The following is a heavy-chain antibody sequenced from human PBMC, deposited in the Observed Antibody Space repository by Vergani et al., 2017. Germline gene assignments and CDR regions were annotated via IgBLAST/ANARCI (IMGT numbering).Heavy chain of an antibody. CDR1: GGSISSGGSS. CDR2: IYYSGST. CDR3: AREQTGVLGYFDY. Sequence: QFHLQESGPGLVKPSQTLSLTCTISGGSISSGGSSWSWIRQPPGRGLEWIGYIYYSGSTYYNPSLKSRVTISVDTSKNQFSLKLSSVTAADTAVYYCAREQTGVLGYFDYWGQGTLVTVSS. V-gene: IGHV4-31*03. J-gene: IGHJ4*02. D-gene: IGHD7-27*01.